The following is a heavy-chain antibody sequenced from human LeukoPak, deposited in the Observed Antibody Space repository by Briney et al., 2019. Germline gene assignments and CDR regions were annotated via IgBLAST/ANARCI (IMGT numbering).Heavy chain of an antibody. J-gene: IGHJ3*02. Sequence: PSETLSLNCTVSGGSITGSDYYWGWIRQPPGKGLEWIGSIHYTGTTYYHPSLRSRVTISVDTSKNQFSLKLSSVTAADTAVYYCARDHDYYGRPHDAFDIWGQGTMVTVSS. CDR2: IHYTGTT. CDR3: ARDHDYYGRPHDAFDI. CDR1: GGSITGSDYY. D-gene: IGHD3-10*01. V-gene: IGHV4-39*07.